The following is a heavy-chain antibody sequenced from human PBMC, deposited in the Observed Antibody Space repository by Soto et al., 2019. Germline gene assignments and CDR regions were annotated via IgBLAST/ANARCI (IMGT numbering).Heavy chain of an antibody. J-gene: IGHJ4*02. D-gene: IGHD2-2*01. CDR2: IYYSGST. Sequence: SETLSLTCTVSGGSISSGGYYWSWIRPHPGQGLEWIGYIYYSGSTNYNPSLKSRVTISVDTSKNQFSLKLSSVTAADTAVYYCATKAGYCSSTSCLKYFDYWGQGTLVTVSS. V-gene: IGHV4-31*03. CDR3: ATKAGYCSSTSCLKYFDY. CDR1: GGSISSGGYY.